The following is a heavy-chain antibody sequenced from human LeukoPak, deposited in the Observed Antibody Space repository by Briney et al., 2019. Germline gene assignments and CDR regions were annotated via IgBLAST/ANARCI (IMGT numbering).Heavy chain of an antibody. D-gene: IGHD6-19*01. CDR1: GYTFTSYG. CDR2: ISAYNGNT. CDR3: ARDPSSGWYEMTGDY. V-gene: IGHV1-18*01. Sequence: GASVKVSCKASGYTFTSYGISWMRQAPGQGLEWMGWISAYNGNTNYAQKLQGRVTMTTDTSTSTAYMELRSLRSDDTAVYYCARDPSSGWYEMTGDYWGQGTLVTVSS. J-gene: IGHJ4*02.